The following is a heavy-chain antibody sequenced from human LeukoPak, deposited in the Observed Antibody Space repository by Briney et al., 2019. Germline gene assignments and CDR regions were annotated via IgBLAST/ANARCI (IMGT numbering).Heavy chain of an antibody. Sequence: SETLSLTCTVSGGSTSSSYYWGWIRQPPGKGLEWIGYIYYSGSTNYNPSLKSRVTISVDTSKNQFSLKLSSVTAADTAVYYCAGTQSRLLLRVGDNFDYWGQGTLVTVSS. CDR3: AGTQSRLLLRVGDNFDY. CDR2: IYYSGST. D-gene: IGHD3-22*01. CDR1: GGSTSSSYY. V-gene: IGHV4-61*05. J-gene: IGHJ4*02.